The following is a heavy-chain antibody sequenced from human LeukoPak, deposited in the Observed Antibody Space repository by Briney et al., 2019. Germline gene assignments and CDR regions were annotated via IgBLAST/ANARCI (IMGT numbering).Heavy chain of an antibody. CDR1: GFTFNDFA. J-gene: IGHJ3*01. V-gene: IGHV3-23*01. CDR3: AKNLGPFDV. D-gene: IGHD3-16*01. Sequence: GGSLRLSCAASGFTFNDFAMTWVRQAPGKGLEWVSSIGDAGTYYADSVKGRFTISRDNSKNMLCLQLNSLRAGDTAMYYCAKNLGPFDVRGQGTMVTVSS. CDR2: IGDAGT.